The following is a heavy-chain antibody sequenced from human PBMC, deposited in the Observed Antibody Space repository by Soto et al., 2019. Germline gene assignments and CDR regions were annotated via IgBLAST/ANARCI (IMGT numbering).Heavy chain of an antibody. CDR1: GFTFSSYA. D-gene: IGHD6-19*01. J-gene: IGHJ4*02. V-gene: IGHV3-23*01. CDR3: AKDPGASSYWHGGLY. CDR2: ISGSGGST. Sequence: EVQLLESGGGLVQPGGSLRLSCAASGFTFSSYAMSWVRQAPGKGLEWVSAISGSGGSTYYADSVKGRFTISRDNSKNTLYLPINSLRAEDTAVYYCAKDPGASSYWHGGLYWGQGTLVTVSS.